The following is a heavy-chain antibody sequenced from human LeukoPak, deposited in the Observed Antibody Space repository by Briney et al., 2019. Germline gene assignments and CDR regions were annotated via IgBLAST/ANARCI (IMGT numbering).Heavy chain of an antibody. J-gene: IGHJ4*02. CDR3: AREEMATFDY. CDR1: GFTFSSYA. D-gene: IGHD5-24*01. Sequence: PGGSLRLSCAASGFTFSSYAMHWVRQAPGKGLEWVAVISYDGSNKYYVDSVKGRFTISRDNSKNTLYLQMNSLRAEDTAVYYCAREEMATFDYWGQGTLVTVSS. CDR2: ISYDGSNK. V-gene: IGHV3-30-3*01.